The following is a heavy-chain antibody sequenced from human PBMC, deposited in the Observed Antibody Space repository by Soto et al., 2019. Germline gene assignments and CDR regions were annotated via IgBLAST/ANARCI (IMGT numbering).Heavy chain of an antibody. CDR3: ARGWSGYYDSSGYYPDY. J-gene: IGHJ4*02. V-gene: IGHV1-18*01. D-gene: IGHD3-22*01. Sequence: AASVKVSCKASGYTFTSYGISWVRQAPGQGLEWMGWISAYNGNTNYAQNLQGRVTMTPHTSTSTAYMELMSLRSDDTAVYYCARGWSGYYDSSGYYPDYWGQGTLFTVSS. CDR1: GYTFTSYG. CDR2: ISAYNGNT.